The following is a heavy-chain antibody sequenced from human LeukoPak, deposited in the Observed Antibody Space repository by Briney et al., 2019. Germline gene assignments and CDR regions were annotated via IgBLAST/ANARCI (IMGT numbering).Heavy chain of an antibody. J-gene: IGHJ4*02. D-gene: IGHD3-3*01. CDR3: AIGPGGYYFDY. CDR2: INQGGNT. Sequence: SEALSLTCTVYGGSFGNYYWSWIRQPPGKGLEWIAEINQGGNTNYNPSLKSRVTISLDTSKNQFSLKLSSVSAADTAVYYCAIGPGGYYFDYWGQGTLVTVSS. V-gene: IGHV4-34*01. CDR1: GGSFGNYY.